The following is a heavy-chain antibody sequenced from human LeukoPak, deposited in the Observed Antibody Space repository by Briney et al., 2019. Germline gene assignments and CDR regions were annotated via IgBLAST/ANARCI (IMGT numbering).Heavy chain of an antibody. D-gene: IGHD3-22*01. Sequence: PGGSLRLSCVACGFSFSDYYMRWIRQAPGRGLEWISYISGSGSDLYYADSVKGRFTISRDNDNNSLYLQMNSLRAEDTAVYYCARSIGYYYTMDVWGQGTTVTVSS. CDR1: GFSFSDYY. CDR3: ARSIGYYYTMDV. V-gene: IGHV3-11*01. CDR2: ISGSGSDL. J-gene: IGHJ6*02.